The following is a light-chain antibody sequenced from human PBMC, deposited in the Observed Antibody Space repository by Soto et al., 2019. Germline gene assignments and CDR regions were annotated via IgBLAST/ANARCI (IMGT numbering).Light chain of an antibody. CDR1: RGISSN. CDR2: DAS. J-gene: IGKJ1*01. V-gene: IGKV3-15*01. CDR3: HQYNNWRPWT. Sequence: RVMTQSPATLSVSPGERATLACRASRGISSNVAWYQQKPGQAPRLLIYDASTRATGIPARFSGSGSGTEFTLTINKRQSVDVAVYYCHQYNNWRPWTFGQGTTVEIK.